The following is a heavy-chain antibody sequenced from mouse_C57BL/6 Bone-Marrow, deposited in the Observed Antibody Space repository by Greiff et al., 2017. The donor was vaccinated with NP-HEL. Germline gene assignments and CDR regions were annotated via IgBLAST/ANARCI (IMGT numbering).Heavy chain of an antibody. CDR1: GYTFTSYW. V-gene: IGHV1-50*01. CDR2: IDPSDSYT. Sequence: QVQLQQPGAELVKPGASVKLSCKASGYTFTSYWMQWVKQRPGQGLEWIGEIDPSDSYTNYNQKFKGKATLTVDTSSSTAYMQLSSLTSEDSAVYYCARCYYGWFACWGQGTLVTVSA. CDR3: ARCYYGWFAC. D-gene: IGHD1-1*02. J-gene: IGHJ3*01.